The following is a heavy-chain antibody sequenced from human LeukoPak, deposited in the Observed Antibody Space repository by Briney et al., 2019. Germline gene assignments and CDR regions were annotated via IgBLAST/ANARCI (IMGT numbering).Heavy chain of an antibody. CDR2: INPNSGGT. CDR3: ARRPIVGASNAFDI. D-gene: IGHD1-26*01. CDR1: GYTFTGYY. Sequence: GASVKVSCKASGYTFTGYYMHWVRHAPGQGLEWMGWINPNSGGTNYAQKFQGRVTMTRDTSISTAYMELSRLRSDDTAVYYCARRPIVGASNAFDIWGQGTMVTVSS. V-gene: IGHV1-2*02. J-gene: IGHJ3*02.